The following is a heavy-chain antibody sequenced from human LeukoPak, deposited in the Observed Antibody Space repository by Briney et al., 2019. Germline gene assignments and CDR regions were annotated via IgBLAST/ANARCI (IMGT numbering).Heavy chain of an antibody. Sequence: SETLSLTCTVSGYSISSAYYWGWIRQPPGKGLEWIGYIYYSGSTNYNPSLKSRVTISVDTSKNQFSLKLSSVTAADTAVYYCARGARYSGYEEGWGQGTLVTVSS. D-gene: IGHD5-12*01. CDR3: ARGARYSGYEEG. CDR2: IYYSGST. V-gene: IGHV4-61*01. CDR1: GYSISSAYY. J-gene: IGHJ4*02.